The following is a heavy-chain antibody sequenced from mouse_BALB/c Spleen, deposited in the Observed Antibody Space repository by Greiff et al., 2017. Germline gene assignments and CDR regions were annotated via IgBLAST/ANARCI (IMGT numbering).Heavy chain of an antibody. D-gene: IGHD2-2*01. CDR2: INPSNGRT. CDR1: GFTFTSYW. Sequence: QVQLQQPGAELVKPGASVKLSCKASGFTFTSYWMHWVQQRPGQGLEWIGEINPSNGRTNYNEKFKSKATLTVDKSSSTTYMQLSSLTSEDSAVYYCARLDGYGEVAYWGQGTLVTVSA. J-gene: IGHJ3*01. V-gene: IGHV1S81*02. CDR3: ARLDGYGEVAY.